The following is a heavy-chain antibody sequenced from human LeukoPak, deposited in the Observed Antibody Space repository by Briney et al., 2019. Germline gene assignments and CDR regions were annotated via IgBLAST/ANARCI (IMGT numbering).Heavy chain of an antibody. Sequence: SGTLSLTCAVSGGSISSSNWWTWVRQPPGKGLEWIGKIYHSGGTNYNPSLKSRVTISVDKSKNQFSLNLSSVTAADTAVYYCAREAAGQWFDPWGQGTLVTVSS. CDR2: IYHSGGT. D-gene: IGHD6-25*01. CDR3: AREAAGQWFDP. J-gene: IGHJ5*02. CDR1: GGSISSSNW. V-gene: IGHV4-4*02.